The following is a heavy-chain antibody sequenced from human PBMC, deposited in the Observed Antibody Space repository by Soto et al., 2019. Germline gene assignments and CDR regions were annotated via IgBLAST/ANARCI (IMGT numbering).Heavy chain of an antibody. V-gene: IGHV3-33*01. CDR3: ARAHGDYGDDY. J-gene: IGHJ4*02. Sequence: QVQLVESGGGVVQPGRSLRLSCAASGFTFSSYGMHWVRQAPGKGLEWVAVIWYDGSNKYYADSVKGRFTISRDNSENTLYLQMNSLRAEDTAVYYCARAHGDYGDDYWGQGTLVTVSS. CDR2: IWYDGSNK. D-gene: IGHD4-17*01. CDR1: GFTFSSYG.